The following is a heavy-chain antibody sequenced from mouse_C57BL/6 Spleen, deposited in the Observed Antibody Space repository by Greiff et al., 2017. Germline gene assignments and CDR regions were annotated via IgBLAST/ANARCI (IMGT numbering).Heavy chain of an antibody. CDR2: IDPSDSET. D-gene: IGHD1-1*02. V-gene: IGHV1-52*01. Sequence: QVQLKQPGAELVRPGSSVKLSCKASGYTFTSYWMHWVKQRPIQGLEWIGNIDPSDSETHYNQKFKDKATLTVDKSSSPAYMQLSSLTSEDSAVYYCARIGGNPYAMDYWGQGTSVTVSS. CDR3: ARIGGNPYAMDY. CDR1: GYTFTSYW. J-gene: IGHJ4*01.